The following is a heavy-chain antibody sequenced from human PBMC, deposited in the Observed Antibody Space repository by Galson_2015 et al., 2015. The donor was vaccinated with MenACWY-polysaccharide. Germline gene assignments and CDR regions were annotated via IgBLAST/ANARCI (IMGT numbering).Heavy chain of an antibody. V-gene: IGHV3-66*01. CDR3: VREVGGDLYGMDV. Sequence: SLRLSCAASGFTVSSNYMSWVRQAPGKGLKWVSVIYSGGNTYYADSVKGRFTISRDSSKNTLYLQMNSLRGEDTAVYYCVREVGGDLYGMDVWGQGTTVTVSS. CDR2: IYSGGNT. CDR1: GFTVSSNY. D-gene: IGHD2-21*02. J-gene: IGHJ6*02.